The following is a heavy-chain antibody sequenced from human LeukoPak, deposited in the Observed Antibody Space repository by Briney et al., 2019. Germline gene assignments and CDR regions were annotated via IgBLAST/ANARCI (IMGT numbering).Heavy chain of an antibody. V-gene: IGHV4-34*01. CDR3: ARASGYDYVWGSYRRKYYFDY. CDR2: INHSGST. D-gene: IGHD3-16*02. CDR1: GGSFSGYY. Sequence: PSETLSLTCAVYGGSFSGYYWSWIRQPPGKGLEWIGEINHSGSTNYNPSLKSRVTISVDTSKNQFSLKLSSVTAADTAVYYCARASGYDYVWGSYRRKYYFDYWGQGTLVTVSS. J-gene: IGHJ4*02.